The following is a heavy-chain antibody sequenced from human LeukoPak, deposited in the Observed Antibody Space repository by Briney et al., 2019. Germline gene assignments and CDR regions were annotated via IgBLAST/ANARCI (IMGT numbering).Heavy chain of an antibody. CDR3: ARDREGPLDY. Sequence: GRSLRLSCAASGFTFSSYAMHWVRQAPGKGLEWVAVISYDGSNKYYADSVKGRFTISRDNSKNTLYLQMNSLRAEDTAVYYCARDREGPLDYWGQGTLVTVSS. J-gene: IGHJ4*02. CDR2: ISYDGSNK. CDR1: GFTFSSYA. V-gene: IGHV3-30-3*01.